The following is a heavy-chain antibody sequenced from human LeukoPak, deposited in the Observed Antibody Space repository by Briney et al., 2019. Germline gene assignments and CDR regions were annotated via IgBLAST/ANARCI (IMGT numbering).Heavy chain of an antibody. CDR2: ISVYNGNT. Sequence: ASVKVSCKASGYTFSIYGFSWVRQAPGQGLEWMGWISVYNGNTNYAQKFQGRVTMTTDTSTSTAHMELRSLRSEDTAVYYCAREDRTGYFDWLFHNWFDPWGQGTLVTVSS. CDR3: AREDRTGYFDWLFHNWFDP. J-gene: IGHJ5*02. D-gene: IGHD3-9*01. V-gene: IGHV1-18*01. CDR1: GYTFSIYG.